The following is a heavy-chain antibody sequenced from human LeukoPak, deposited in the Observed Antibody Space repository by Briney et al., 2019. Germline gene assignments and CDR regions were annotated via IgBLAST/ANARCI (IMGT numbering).Heavy chain of an antibody. CDR1: GFTFSAYW. Sequence: GGSLRLSCAASGFTFSAYWMSWVRQAPGKGLEWVANIKQDGSEKYYVDSVKGQFTISRDNAKNSLYLQMNSLRAEDTAVYYCARSQTTTVAGTWDYWGLGTLVTVSS. V-gene: IGHV3-7*01. D-gene: IGHD6-19*01. CDR3: ARSQTTTVAGTWDY. CDR2: IKQDGSEK. J-gene: IGHJ4*02.